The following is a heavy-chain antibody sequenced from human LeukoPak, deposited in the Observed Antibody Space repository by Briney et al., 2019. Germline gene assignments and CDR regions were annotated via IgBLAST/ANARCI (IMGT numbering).Heavy chain of an antibody. CDR2: IESKTEGGAT. V-gene: IGHV3-15*04. CDR1: GFTFSNAW. D-gene: IGHD1-26*01. Sequence: GGSLGLSRAPSGFTFSNAWVSWLRQAAGKGGEFGHRIESKTEGGATDYSAPVKRSFTIPRDDSKNTLYLQMNSLKTEEPAVYYRTTDAGKVGATSVHYWRQATLLSVSS. J-gene: IGHJ4*02. CDR3: TTDAGKVGATSVHY.